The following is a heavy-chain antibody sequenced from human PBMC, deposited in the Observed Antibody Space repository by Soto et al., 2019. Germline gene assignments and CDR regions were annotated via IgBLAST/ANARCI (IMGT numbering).Heavy chain of an antibody. CDR3: VRAATMYDYYYGMDV. D-gene: IGHD3-10*01. CDR1: GYTFTSYY. J-gene: IGHJ6*02. Sequence: ASVKVSCKASGYTFTSYYMHWVRQAPGQGLEWMGIINPSGGSTSYAQKFQGRVTMTRDTSTSTVYMELSSLRSEDTAVYYCVRAATMYDYYYGMDVWGQGTTVTVSS. CDR2: INPSGGST. V-gene: IGHV1-46*01.